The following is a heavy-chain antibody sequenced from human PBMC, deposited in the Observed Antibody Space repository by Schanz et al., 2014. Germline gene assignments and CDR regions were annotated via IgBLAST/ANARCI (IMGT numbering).Heavy chain of an antibody. Sequence: QVQLQESGPGLVKPSETLSLTCTVSGDSISTYSWNWVRQAPGKGLEWIGYINYSGCTNYIPSLKSRVSISVDTSKNQFSLRLNSVIAADTAVYYCARGGGGWNFYGMDVWGQGTTVTVSS. J-gene: IGHJ6*02. V-gene: IGHV4-59*01. D-gene: IGHD3-16*01. CDR1: GDSISTYS. CDR2: INYSGCT. CDR3: ARGGGGWNFYGMDV.